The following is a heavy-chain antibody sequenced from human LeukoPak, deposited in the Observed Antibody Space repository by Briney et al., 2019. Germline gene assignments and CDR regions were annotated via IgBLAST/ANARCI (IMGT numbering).Heavy chain of an antibody. J-gene: IGHJ4*02. D-gene: IGHD3-22*01. CDR3: ARNLSHRYYHSTGYAFDY. CDR1: GYIFTSYS. V-gene: IGHV1-46*01. CDR2: INPSGGTT. Sequence: EASVNVSCKASGYIFTSYSMHWVRRAPGQGLEWMGIINPSGGTTNYAQKFQGRDTMTRDTSTSTVYMDLSSLRSEDTAVYYCARNLSHRYYHSTGYAFDYWGQGTLVTVSS.